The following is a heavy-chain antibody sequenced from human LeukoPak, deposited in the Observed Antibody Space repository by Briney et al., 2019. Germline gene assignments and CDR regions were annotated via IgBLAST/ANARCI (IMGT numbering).Heavy chain of an antibody. CDR1: GYTFTDYY. CDR2: INPNSGGT. Sequence: ASVKVSCKASGYTFTDYYIHWVRQAPGQGLEWMGWINPNSGGTNYAQKFYARVTMTRDTSISTAYMELSRLRSDDTAVYYCARGYYYDSSGYYGYFDYWGQGTLVTVSS. CDR3: ARGYYYDSSGYYGYFDY. D-gene: IGHD3-22*01. J-gene: IGHJ4*02. V-gene: IGHV1-2*02.